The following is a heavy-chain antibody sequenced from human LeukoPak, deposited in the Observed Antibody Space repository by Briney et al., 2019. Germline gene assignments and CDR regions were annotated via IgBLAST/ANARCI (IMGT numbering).Heavy chain of an antibody. CDR1: GYTFTSYG. Sequence: GASVKVSCKASGYTFTSYGISWVRQAPGQGLEWMGWISAYNGNANYAQNLQGRITMTTDTSTSTAHMELTSLRSDDTAVYYCARDYYYDTGGYVDYWGQGTLVTVSS. J-gene: IGHJ4*02. D-gene: IGHD3-22*01. CDR3: ARDYYYDTGGYVDY. V-gene: IGHV1-18*01. CDR2: ISAYNGNA.